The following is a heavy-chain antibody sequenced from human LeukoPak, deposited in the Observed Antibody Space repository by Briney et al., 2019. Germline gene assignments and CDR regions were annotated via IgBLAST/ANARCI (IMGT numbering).Heavy chain of an antibody. CDR3: ARDMSPWESKNPDAFDI. CDR2: FYSAGST. D-gene: IGHD1-26*01. CDR1: GFSVSSNY. Sequence: GGSLRLSCAASGFSVSSNYMNWVRQAPGKGLEWVSVFYSAGSTYYADSVRGRFTISRDNSKNTLYLQMNSLRVEDTAIYYCARDMSPWESKNPDAFDIWGQGTMVTVSS. V-gene: IGHV3-53*01. J-gene: IGHJ3*02.